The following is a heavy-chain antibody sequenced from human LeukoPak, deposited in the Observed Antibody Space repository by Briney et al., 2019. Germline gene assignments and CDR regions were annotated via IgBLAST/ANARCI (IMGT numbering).Heavy chain of an antibody. J-gene: IGHJ4*02. V-gene: IGHV3-48*02. D-gene: IGHD4-11*01. CDR2: ISGSSNAI. CDR1: EFSFRSHD. Sequence: GGSLRLSCVASEFSFRSHDMNWVRQAPGKGLEWVSYISGSSNAIHYADSVKGRFTISRDNAKNSLYLQMNSLRDEDTAVYYCARDRTTVTTSALDYWGQGTLVTVSS. CDR3: ARDRTTVTTSALDY.